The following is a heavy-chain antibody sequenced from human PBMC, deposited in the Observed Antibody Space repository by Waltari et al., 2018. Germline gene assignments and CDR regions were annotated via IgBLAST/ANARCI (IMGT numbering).Heavy chain of an antibody. CDR3: AKRIVGGPFDV. V-gene: IGHV1-69*13. J-gene: IGHJ3*01. Sequence: QVRLVQSGAEVRKPGSSVRVSCEASGGSFGTYAITWVRQAPGQGLEWMAGLIPIYGTPNYAQKFQGRVTIAADASTRTAYMDLSSLRSDDTAVYYCAKRIVGGPFDVWGQGTVVTVSS. CDR1: GGSFGTYA. CDR2: LIPIYGTP. D-gene: IGHD1-26*01.